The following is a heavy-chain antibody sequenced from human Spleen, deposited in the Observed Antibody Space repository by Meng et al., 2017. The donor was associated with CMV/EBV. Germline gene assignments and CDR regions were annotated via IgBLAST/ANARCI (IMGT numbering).Heavy chain of an antibody. CDR2: TYYRSKWYN. J-gene: IGHJ4*02. Sequence: SVSSNSAAWNWIRQSPSRGLEWLGRTYYRSKWYNDYAVSVKSRITINPDTSKNQFSLQLNSVTPEDTAVYYCARDEVDTAMVWFDYWGQGTLVTVSS. V-gene: IGHV6-1*01. CDR3: ARDEVDTAMVWFDY. CDR1: SVSSNSAA. D-gene: IGHD5-18*01.